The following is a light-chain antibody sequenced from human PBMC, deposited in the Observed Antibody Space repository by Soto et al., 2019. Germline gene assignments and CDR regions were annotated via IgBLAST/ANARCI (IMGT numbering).Light chain of an antibody. Sequence: QSVLTQPPSVSAAPGQEVTIACSGSTSNIGIEYVAWYQHLPGTAPKLVIYDNDKRPSGIPDRFSGSKSGTSATLGITGLQTGDEADYYCATWDSSLGAVVFGGGTKLTVL. J-gene: IGLJ3*02. CDR2: DND. V-gene: IGLV1-51*01. CDR1: TSNIGIEY. CDR3: ATWDSSLGAVV.